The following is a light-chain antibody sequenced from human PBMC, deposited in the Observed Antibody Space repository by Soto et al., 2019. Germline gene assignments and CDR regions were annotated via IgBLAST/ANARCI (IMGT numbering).Light chain of an antibody. V-gene: IGLV2-14*01. J-gene: IGLJ2*01. Sequence: QSALTQPASVSGSPGQSITISCTGTSSDVGGYNYVSWYQQHPGKAPKLMIYDVSNRPLGVSNRFSGCKSGNTASLTISGLQAKDEADYYCSSYTSSSTLVFGGGTKVTVL. CDR2: DVS. CDR1: SSDVGGYNY. CDR3: SSYTSSSTLV.